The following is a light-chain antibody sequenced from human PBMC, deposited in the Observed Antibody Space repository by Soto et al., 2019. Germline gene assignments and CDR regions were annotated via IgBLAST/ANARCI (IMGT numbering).Light chain of an antibody. Sequence: EIVLTQSPATLSLSPGERATLSCRASESISTYLGWYQQQPGQAPRALIYDASIRASGIPARFSGSGSGTDFTLTISSLEPEDSAVYFCQQRSSGVTFGQGTRLEIK. CDR2: DAS. CDR1: ESISTY. J-gene: IGKJ5*01. CDR3: QQRSSGVT. V-gene: IGKV3-11*01.